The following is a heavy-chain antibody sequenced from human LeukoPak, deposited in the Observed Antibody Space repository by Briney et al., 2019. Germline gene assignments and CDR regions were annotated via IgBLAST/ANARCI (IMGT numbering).Heavy chain of an antibody. V-gene: IGHV3-74*01. J-gene: IGHJ4*02. CDR1: GFTFRSYW. CDR2: INRDGSST. Sequence: GGSLRLSCAASGFTFRSYWMHWVRQAPGKGLVWVSRINRDGSSTSYADSVKGRFTIPRDNAKNTLYLQMNSLRAEDTAVYSCARAKATVTTRYFDYWGQGTLVTVSS. D-gene: IGHD4-17*01. CDR3: ARAKATVTTRYFDY.